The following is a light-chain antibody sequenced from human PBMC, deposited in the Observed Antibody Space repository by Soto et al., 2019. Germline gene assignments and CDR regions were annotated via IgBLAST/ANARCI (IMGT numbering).Light chain of an antibody. J-gene: IGKJ1*01. CDR2: DAS. CDR1: QSITTY. Sequence: DIQMTQSPSTTSASVGDRVTITCRATQSITTYLDRYQQKPGKAPKLLIYDASSLESGVASRLSGSGSGTEFTRTISRLQPDDFATYYCQQYNSYSQTFGQGTKVEIK. CDR3: QQYNSYSQT. V-gene: IGKV1-5*01.